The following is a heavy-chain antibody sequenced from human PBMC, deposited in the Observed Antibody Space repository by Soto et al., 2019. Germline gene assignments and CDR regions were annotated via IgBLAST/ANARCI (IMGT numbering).Heavy chain of an antibody. V-gene: IGHV3-13*01. CDR3: ARDDPEGYYYDSSGYYDAFDI. CDR2: IGTAGDT. CDR1: GFTFSSYD. J-gene: IGHJ3*02. D-gene: IGHD3-22*01. Sequence: PGGSLRLSCAASGFTFSSYDMHWVRQATGKGLEWVSAIGTAGDTYYPGSVKGRFTISRENAKNSLYLQMNSLRSEDTAVYYCARDDPEGYYYDSSGYYDAFDIWGQGTMVTVSS.